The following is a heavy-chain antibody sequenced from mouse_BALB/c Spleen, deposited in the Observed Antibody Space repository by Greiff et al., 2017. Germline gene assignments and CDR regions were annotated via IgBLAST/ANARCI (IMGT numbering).Heavy chain of an antibody. CDR3: ARDSDRYGFAY. CDR1: GYSITSGYS. CDR2: ISYDGSN. Sequence: ESGPGLVKPSQSLSLTCSVTGYSITSGYSWNWIRQFPGNKLEWMGYISYDGSNNYNPSLKNRISITRDTSKNQFFLKLNSVTTEDTATYYCARDSDRYGFAYWGQGTLVTVSA. J-gene: IGHJ3*01. D-gene: IGHD2-14*01. V-gene: IGHV3-6*02.